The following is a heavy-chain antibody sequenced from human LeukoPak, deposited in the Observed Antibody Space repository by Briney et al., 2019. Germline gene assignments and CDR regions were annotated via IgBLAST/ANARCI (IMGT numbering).Heavy chain of an antibody. CDR2: IYHSGST. V-gene: IGHV4-38-2*02. J-gene: IGHJ4*02. CDR1: GYSISSGYY. CDR3: ARRAYGSGSYQLDY. D-gene: IGHD3-10*01. Sequence: SETLSLTCTVSGYSISSGYYWGWIRQPPGKGREWIGSIYHSGSTYYNPSLKSRVTISVDTSKNQFSLKLSSVTAADTAVYYCARRAYGSGSYQLDYWGQGTLVTVSS.